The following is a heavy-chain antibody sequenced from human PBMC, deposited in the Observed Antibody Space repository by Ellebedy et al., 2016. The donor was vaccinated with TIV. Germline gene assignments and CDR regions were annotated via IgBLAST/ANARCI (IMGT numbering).Heavy chain of an antibody. J-gene: IGHJ6*03. Sequence: GGSLRLXCAASGFTFSSYGMHWVRRAPGKGLEWVAVIWYDGTNKYYPDSVKGRFTISRDNSKNTLYLEMNSLRVEDTAVYYCARGFSGSNFVMHFYYYMDVWGRGTTVTVSS. D-gene: IGHD1-26*01. CDR2: IWYDGTNK. CDR3: ARGFSGSNFVMHFYYYMDV. CDR1: GFTFSSYG. V-gene: IGHV3-33*01.